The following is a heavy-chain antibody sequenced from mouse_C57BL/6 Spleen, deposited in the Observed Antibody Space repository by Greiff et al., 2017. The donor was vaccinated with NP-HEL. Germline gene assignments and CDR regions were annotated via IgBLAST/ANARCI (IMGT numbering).Heavy chain of an antibody. V-gene: IGHV1-82*01. CDR2: IYPGDGDT. Sequence: VQLQQSGPELVKPGASVKISCKASGYAFSSSWMNWVKQRPGKGLEWIGRIYPGDGDTNYNGKFKGKATLTADKSSSTAYMQLSSLTSEDSAVYFCARGGITTVVDAMDDWGQGTSVTVSS. CDR3: ARGGITTVVDAMDD. CDR1: GYAFSSSW. D-gene: IGHD1-1*01. J-gene: IGHJ4*01.